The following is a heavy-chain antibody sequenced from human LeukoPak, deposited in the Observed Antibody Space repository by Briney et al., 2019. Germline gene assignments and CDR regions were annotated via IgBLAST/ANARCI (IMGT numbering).Heavy chain of an antibody. V-gene: IGHV3-7*01. J-gene: IGHJ6*04. D-gene: IGHD3-10*02. Sequence: SGGSLRLSCAASGFTFSSYWMSWVRQAPGKGLEWVANIKKGGSEKFYVDSVKGRFTISRDNAKNSLYLQMNSLRAEDTAVYYCAELGITMIGGVWGKGTTVTISS. CDR1: GFTFSSYW. CDR3: AELGITMIGGV. CDR2: IKKGGSEK.